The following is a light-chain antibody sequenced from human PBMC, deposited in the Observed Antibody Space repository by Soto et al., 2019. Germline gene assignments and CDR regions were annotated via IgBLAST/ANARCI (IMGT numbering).Light chain of an antibody. V-gene: IGKV1-27*01. CDR3: QKYNSAHST. CDR2: AES. J-gene: IGKJ5*01. CDR1: QGISNF. Sequence: DIQMTQSPSSLSASLGDRVTITCRASQGISNFLAWYQQKPGQVPKLLIYAESTLQSGVPSRFSGSGSGTDFTLTISSLQPEDVAIYYCQKYNSAHSTVGQGTRLEIK.